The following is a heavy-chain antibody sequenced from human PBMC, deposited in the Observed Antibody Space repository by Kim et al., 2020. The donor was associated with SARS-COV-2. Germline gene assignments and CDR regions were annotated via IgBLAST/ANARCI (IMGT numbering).Heavy chain of an antibody. CDR3: ARNPQLVVVAAFDY. V-gene: IGHV4-4*02. CDR1: GGSISSSNW. J-gene: IGHJ4*02. D-gene: IGHD2-15*01. Sequence: SETLSLTCAVSGGSISSSNWWSWVRQPPGKGLEWIGEIYHSGSTNYNPSLKSRVTISVDKSKNQFSLKLSSVTAADTAVYYCARNPQLVVVAAFDYWGQGTLVTVSS. CDR2: IYHSGST.